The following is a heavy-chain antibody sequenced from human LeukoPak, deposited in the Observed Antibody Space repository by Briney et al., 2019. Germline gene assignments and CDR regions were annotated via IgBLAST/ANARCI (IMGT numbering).Heavy chain of an antibody. CDR2: INHSGST. J-gene: IGHJ4*02. CDR1: GGSFSGYY. CDR3: ARGRGFWIERGLRY. D-gene: IGHD3-3*01. Sequence: SETLSLTCAVYGGSFSGYYWSWIRQPPGKGPEWIGEINHSGSTNYNPSLKSRVTISVDTSKNQFSLKLSSVTAADTAVYYCARGRGFWIERGLRYWGQGTLVTVSS. V-gene: IGHV4-34*01.